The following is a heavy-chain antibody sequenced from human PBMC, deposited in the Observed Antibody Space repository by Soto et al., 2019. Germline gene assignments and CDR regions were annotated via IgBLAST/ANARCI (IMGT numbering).Heavy chain of an antibody. J-gene: IGHJ4*02. CDR1: GGSFSGYY. V-gene: IGHV4-34*01. Sequence: QVQLQQWGAGLLKPSETLSLTCAVYGGSFSGYYWSWIRQPPGKGLEWIGEINHSGSTNYNPSLKSRVTISVDTSKNQFSLKLSSVTAADTAVYYCARGSTDTAMGLLFDYWGQGTLVTVSS. CDR3: ARGSTDTAMGLLFDY. D-gene: IGHD5-18*01. CDR2: INHSGST.